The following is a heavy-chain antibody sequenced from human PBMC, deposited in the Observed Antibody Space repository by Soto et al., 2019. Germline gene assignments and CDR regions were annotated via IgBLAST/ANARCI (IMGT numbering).Heavy chain of an antibody. D-gene: IGHD3-3*01. CDR1: GFSLSTSGVG. Sequence: QITLKESGPTLVKPTQTLTLTCTFSGFSLSTSGVGVGWIRQPPGKSLEWLALIYWNDDKHYSPSLKSRLTIAKHTSKNQLVLTMTNSDPVDTATYYCARRSFANDAFDVWGQGTMVTGSS. CDR3: ARRSFANDAFDV. V-gene: IGHV2-5*01. J-gene: IGHJ3*01. CDR2: IYWNDDK.